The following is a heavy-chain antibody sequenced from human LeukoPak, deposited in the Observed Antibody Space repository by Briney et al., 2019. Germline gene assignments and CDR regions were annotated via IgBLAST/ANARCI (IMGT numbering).Heavy chain of an antibody. J-gene: IGHJ5*02. Sequence: ASVKVSCKASGYTFTSYDINWVRQATGQGLEWMGWMNPNSGNTGYAQKFQGRVTMTRNTSISTAYMELSSLRSEDTAVYYCARRGFGDPYNWFDPWGQGTLVTVSS. CDR3: ARRGFGDPYNWFDP. CDR2: MNPNSGNT. D-gene: IGHD3-10*01. V-gene: IGHV1-8*01. CDR1: GYTFTSYD.